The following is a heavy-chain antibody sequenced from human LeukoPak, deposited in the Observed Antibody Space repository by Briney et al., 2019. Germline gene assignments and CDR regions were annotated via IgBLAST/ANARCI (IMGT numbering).Heavy chain of an antibody. Sequence: SETLSLTCTVSGGSNSSYYWSWIRQPPGKGLEGIGYIYYSGSTNYNPSLKSRVTISVDTSKNQFSLKLSSVTAADTAVYYCARVWGYSDNWFDPWGQGTLVTVSS. CDR2: IYYSGST. D-gene: IGHD6-13*01. CDR3: ARVWGYSDNWFDP. J-gene: IGHJ5*02. CDR1: GGSNSSYY. V-gene: IGHV4-59*01.